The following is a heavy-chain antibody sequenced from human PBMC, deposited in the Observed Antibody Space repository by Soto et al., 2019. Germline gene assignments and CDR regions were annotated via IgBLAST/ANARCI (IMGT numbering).Heavy chain of an antibody. D-gene: IGHD3-22*01. CDR1: GFTFSNAW. CDR3: TTDSYSTIIIVRFDY. CDR2: IKRKTDGGTT. J-gene: IGHJ4*01. Sequence: PGGSLRLSCAASGFTFSNAWINWVRQAPGKEMEWVGRIKRKTDGGTTDYAEPVKGRFAISRDDSNNMVYLLMNSLKIEDTSVYYCTTDSYSTIIIVRFDYWGHGTLVTVSS. V-gene: IGHV3-15*07.